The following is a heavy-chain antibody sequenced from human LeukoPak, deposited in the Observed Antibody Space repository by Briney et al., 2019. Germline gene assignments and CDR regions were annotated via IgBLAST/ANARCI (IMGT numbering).Heavy chain of an antibody. Sequence: SETLSLTCTVSGGSISSSSYYWGWIRQPPGKGLEWIGSIYYSGSTYYNPSLKSRVTISVDTSKNQFSLTLNSVTAADTAVYYCAREAYGEFGYWGQGTLVTVSS. V-gene: IGHV4-39*07. CDR2: IYYSGST. D-gene: IGHD4/OR15-4a*01. J-gene: IGHJ4*02. CDR3: AREAYGEFGY. CDR1: GGSISSSSYY.